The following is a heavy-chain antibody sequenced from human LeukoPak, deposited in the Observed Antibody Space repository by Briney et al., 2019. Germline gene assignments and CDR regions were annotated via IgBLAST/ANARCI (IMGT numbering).Heavy chain of an antibody. V-gene: IGHV3-33*01. D-gene: IGHD2-21*02. J-gene: IGHJ6*03. CDR3: ARGPVVTAPGGYYYYMDV. CDR1: GFTFSSYG. Sequence: PGGSLRLSCAASGFTFSSYGMHWVRQAPGKGLEWVAVIWYDGSNKYYADSVKGRFTISRDNSKNTLYLQMNSLRAEDTAVYYCARGPVVTAPGGYYYYMDVWGKGTTVTVSS. CDR2: IWYDGSNK.